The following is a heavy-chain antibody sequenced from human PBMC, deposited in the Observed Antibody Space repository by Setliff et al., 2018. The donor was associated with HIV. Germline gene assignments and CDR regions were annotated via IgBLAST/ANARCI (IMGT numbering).Heavy chain of an antibody. V-gene: IGHV1-46*02. Sequence: ASVKVSCKASRSTFNSHTINWVRQAPGQGLDWMGIINPAGNPTSYAQKFQGRLTMTRDTSTNTVYMELSRLRSDDTAVYYCARDYYDSSGYIFFPGLPDYWGQGTLVTV. J-gene: IGHJ4*02. CDR1: RSTFNSHT. CDR2: INPAGNPT. D-gene: IGHD3-22*01. CDR3: ARDYYDSSGYIFFPGLPDY.